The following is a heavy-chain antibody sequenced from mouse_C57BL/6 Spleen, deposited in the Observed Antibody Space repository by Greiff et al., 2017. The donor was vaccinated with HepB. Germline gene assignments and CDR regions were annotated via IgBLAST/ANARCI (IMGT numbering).Heavy chain of an antibody. D-gene: IGHD1-1*01. V-gene: IGHV5-4*01. CDR3: ARDGTDWYFDV. J-gene: IGHJ1*03. CDR1: GFTFSSYA. CDR2: ISDGGSYT. Sequence: EVNVVESGGGLVKPGGSLKLSCAASGFTFSSYAMSWVRQTPEKRLEWVATISDGGSYTYYPDNVKGRFTISRDNAKNNLYLQMSHLKSEDTAMYYCARDGTDWYFDVWGTGTTVTVSS.